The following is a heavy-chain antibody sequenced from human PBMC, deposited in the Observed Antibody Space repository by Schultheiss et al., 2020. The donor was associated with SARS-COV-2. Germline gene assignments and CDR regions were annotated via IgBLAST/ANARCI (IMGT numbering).Heavy chain of an antibody. CDR3: ARRVRVVVPDTLGFSRWLDP. CDR2: ISAYNGNT. D-gene: IGHD2-15*01. V-gene: IGHV1-18*01. CDR1: GYTFTSYG. Sequence: ASVKVSCKASGYTFTSYGISWVRQAPGQGLEWMGWISAYNGNTNYAQKLQGRVTMTTDTSTSTAYMELSSLRSEDTAVYFCARRVRVVVPDTLGFSRWLDPWGQGTLVTVSS. J-gene: IGHJ5*02.